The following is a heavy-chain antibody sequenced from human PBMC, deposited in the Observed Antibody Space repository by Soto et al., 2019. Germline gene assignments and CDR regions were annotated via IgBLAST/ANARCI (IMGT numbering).Heavy chain of an antibody. D-gene: IGHD6-19*01. J-gene: IGHJ1*01. CDR3: AKVVPGIAVAGTGYFQH. V-gene: IGHV3-23*01. Sequence: EVQLLESGGGLVQPGGSLRLSCAASGFTFSSYAMSWVRQAPGKGLEWVSGISGSGASTYYADSVKGRFTISRDNSKNTLYLQMNRLRAEDTAVYYCAKVVPGIAVAGTGYFQHWGQGTLVTVSS. CDR2: ISGSGAST. CDR1: GFTFSSYA.